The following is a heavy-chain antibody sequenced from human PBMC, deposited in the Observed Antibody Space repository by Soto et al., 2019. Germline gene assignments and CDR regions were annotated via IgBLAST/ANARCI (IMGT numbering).Heavy chain of an antibody. CDR2: IYYSGST. CDR1: GGSISSYY. V-gene: IGHV4-59*01. Sequence: QVQLQESGPGLVKPSETLSLTCTVSGGSISSYYWSWIRQPPGKGLEWIGYIYYSGSTNYNPSLKSRVTISVDTSKNQFSLKLSSVTAADTAVYYCARDHIGSPSAAFDIWGQGTMVTVSS. D-gene: IGHD2-21*01. J-gene: IGHJ3*02. CDR3: ARDHIGSPSAAFDI.